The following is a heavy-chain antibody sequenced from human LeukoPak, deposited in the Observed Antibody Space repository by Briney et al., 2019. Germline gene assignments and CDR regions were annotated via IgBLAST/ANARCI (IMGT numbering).Heavy chain of an antibody. CDR1: GFTFSSYA. CDR3: ARYALVPYYFDY. Sequence: PGGSLRLSCAASGFTFSSYAMHWVRQAPGKGLGWVAVISYDGSNKYYADSVKGRFTISRDNSKNTLYLQMNSLRAEDTAVYYCARYALVPYYFDYWGQGTLVTVSS. J-gene: IGHJ4*02. CDR2: ISYDGSNK. V-gene: IGHV3-30-3*01. D-gene: IGHD2-2*01.